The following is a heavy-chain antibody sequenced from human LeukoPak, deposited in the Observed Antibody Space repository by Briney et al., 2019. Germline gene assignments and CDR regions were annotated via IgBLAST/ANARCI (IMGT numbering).Heavy chain of an antibody. CDR3: ARLPPNYGDYNPFDY. D-gene: IGHD4-17*01. J-gene: IGHJ4*02. CDR1: GYSFTSYW. CDR2: IYPGDSDT. Sequence: GESMKISCKGSGYSFTSYWIGWVRQMPGKGLEWMGIIYPGDSDTRYSPSFQGRVTISADKSISTAYLQWSSLKASDTAMYYCARLPPNYGDYNPFDYCGQGTLVTVSS. V-gene: IGHV5-51*01.